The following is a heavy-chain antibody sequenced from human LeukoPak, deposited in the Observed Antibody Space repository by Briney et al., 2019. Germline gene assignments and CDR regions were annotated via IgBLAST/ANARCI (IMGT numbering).Heavy chain of an antibody. D-gene: IGHD3-22*01. Sequence: GGSLRLSCAASGFTFSSYSMNWVRQAPGKGLEWVSSISSSSSYIYYADSVKGRFTISRDNAKNSLYLQMNSLRAEETAVYYCARRDSSEMLGGSIDYWGQGTLVTVSS. V-gene: IGHV3-21*01. CDR2: ISSSSSYI. J-gene: IGHJ4*02. CDR3: ARRDSSEMLGGSIDY. CDR1: GFTFSSYS.